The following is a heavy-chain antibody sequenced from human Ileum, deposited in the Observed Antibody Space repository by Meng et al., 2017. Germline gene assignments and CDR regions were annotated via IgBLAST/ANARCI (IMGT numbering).Heavy chain of an antibody. J-gene: IGHJ4*02. D-gene: IGHD3-16*01. CDR3: ARDEGGLYFDY. CDR1: GCSFSNCG. CDR2: VMYEESNK. V-gene: IGHV3-33*01. Sequence: VVVVNPGKSPVLSFSAAGCSFSNCGMHGVHQAPGKRLLWVTVVMYEESNKYYAYSLNGRFTISRDNSKNTQYLQMNSLRAEDTAVYYCARDEGGLYFDYWGQGTLVTVSS.